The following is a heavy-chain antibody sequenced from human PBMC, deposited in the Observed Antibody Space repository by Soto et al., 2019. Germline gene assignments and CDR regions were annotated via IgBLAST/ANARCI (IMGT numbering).Heavy chain of an antibody. Sequence: ASVKVSCKASGYTFTSYDINWVRQATGQGLEWMGWMNPNSGNTGYAQKFQGRVTMTRNTSISTAYMELSSLRSEDTAVYYCARGISSSSTRDFDYWGQGTLVTVSS. D-gene: IGHD6-6*01. CDR2: MNPNSGNT. CDR3: ARGISSSSTRDFDY. V-gene: IGHV1-8*01. J-gene: IGHJ4*02. CDR1: GYTFTSYD.